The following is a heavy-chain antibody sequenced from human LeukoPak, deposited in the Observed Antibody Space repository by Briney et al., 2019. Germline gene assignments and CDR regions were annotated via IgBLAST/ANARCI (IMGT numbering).Heavy chain of an antibody. V-gene: IGHV3-30*04. CDR3: ARESYYFDY. CDR1: GFTFSSYA. D-gene: IGHD5-18*01. J-gene: IGHJ4*02. CDR2: ISYDGSNK. Sequence: GGSLRLSCAASGFTFSSYAMHWVRQAPGKGLEWVAVISYDGSNKYYADSVKGRFTISRDKSKNTLYLQMNSLRAEDTAVYYCARESYYFDYWGQGTLVTVSS.